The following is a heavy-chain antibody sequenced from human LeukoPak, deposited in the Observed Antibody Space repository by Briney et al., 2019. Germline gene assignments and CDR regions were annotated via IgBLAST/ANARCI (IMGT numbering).Heavy chain of an antibody. D-gene: IGHD5-12*01. CDR3: ARTSRCSGYDRFDY. V-gene: IGHV1-2*02. CDR1: GYTFTGYY. J-gene: IGHJ4*02. CDR2: INPNSGGT. Sequence: ASVKVSCKASGYTFTGYYMHWVRQAPGQGLEWMGWINPNSGGTNYAQKFQGRVTMTRDTSIRTAYMEPNSLRCDDAAVYYCARTSRCSGYDRFDYWGQGTLVTGSS.